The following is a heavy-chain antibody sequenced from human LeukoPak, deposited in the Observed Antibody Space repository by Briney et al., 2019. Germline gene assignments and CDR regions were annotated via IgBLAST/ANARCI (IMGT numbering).Heavy chain of an antibody. D-gene: IGHD4-17*01. CDR2: ISSSGSTI. CDR1: GFTFSDYY. V-gene: IGHV3-11*01. Sequence: GGSLRLSCAASGFTFSDYYMSWICQAPGKGLEWVSYISSSGSTIYYADSVKGRFTISRDNAKNSLYLQMNSLRAEDTAVYYCAGGTVTDRDYYYYGMDVWGQGTTVTVSS. J-gene: IGHJ6*02. CDR3: AGGTVTDRDYYYYGMDV.